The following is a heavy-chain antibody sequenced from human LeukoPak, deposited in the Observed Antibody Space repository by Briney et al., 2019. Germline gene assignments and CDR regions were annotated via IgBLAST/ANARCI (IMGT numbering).Heavy chain of an antibody. CDR2: IGANGDT. V-gene: IGHV3-23*01. Sequence: PGGSLRLSCAASGFNFINFPMTWFRQAPGKGLEWVSFIGANGDTNYAESAKDRLTISRDNSKRTLFLEMHSLRVENTAVYYCARWNRMANREFFDWGQGTLVVVAS. CDR3: ARWNRMANREFFD. CDR1: GFNFINFP. J-gene: IGHJ4*02. D-gene: IGHD1-1*01.